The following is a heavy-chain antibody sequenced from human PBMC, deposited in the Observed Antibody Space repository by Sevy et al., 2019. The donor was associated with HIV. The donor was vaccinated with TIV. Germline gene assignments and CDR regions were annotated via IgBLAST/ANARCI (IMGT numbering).Heavy chain of an antibody. CDR3: AKGVGIVATIYYFDY. CDR2: IRYDGSNK. D-gene: IGHD5-12*01. V-gene: IGHV3-30*02. J-gene: IGHJ4*02. CDR1: GFTFSSYG. Sequence: GGSLRLSCAASGFTFSSYGMHWVRQAPGKGLEWVAFIRYDGSNKYYADSVKGRFTISRDNSKNTLYLQMNSLRAEDTAVYYCAKGVGIVATIYYFDYWGQGTLVTVSS.